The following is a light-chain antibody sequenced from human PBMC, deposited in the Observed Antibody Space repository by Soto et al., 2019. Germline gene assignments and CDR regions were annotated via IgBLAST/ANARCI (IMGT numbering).Light chain of an antibody. CDR1: TRAVTPGHY. Sequence: QAVVTQEPSLTVSPGGTVTLTCGSSTRAVTPGHYPYWFQQQPGQAPRTLIYDTSNKHSWTPARFSGSLLGGKAALTLSGAQPEDEDEYYCLLSYNGARVFGTGTKLTVL. V-gene: IGLV7-46*01. J-gene: IGLJ1*01. CDR2: DTS. CDR3: LLSYNGARV.